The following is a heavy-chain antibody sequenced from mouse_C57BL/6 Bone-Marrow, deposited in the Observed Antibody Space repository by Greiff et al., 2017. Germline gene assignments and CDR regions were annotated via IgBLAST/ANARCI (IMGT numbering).Heavy chain of an antibody. V-gene: IGHV1-4*01. J-gene: IGHJ3*01. CDR2: INPSSGYT. D-gene: IGHD4-1*01. CDR3: ARNWAWFAY. CDR1: GYTFTSYT. Sequence: QVQLKESGAELARPGASVKMSCKASGYTFTSYTMHWVKQRPGQGLEWIGYINPSSGYTKYNQKFKDKATLTADKSSSTAYMQLSSLTSEDSAVXYCARNWAWFAYWGQGTLVTVSA.